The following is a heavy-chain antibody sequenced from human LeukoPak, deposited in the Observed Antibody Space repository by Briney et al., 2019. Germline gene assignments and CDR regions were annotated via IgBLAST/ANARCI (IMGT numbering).Heavy chain of an antibody. D-gene: IGHD3-10*01. J-gene: IGHJ5*02. V-gene: IGHV3-23*01. CDR3: ARDQAGSRHYADL. CDR2: ISPGGGPT. Sequence: PGGTLRLSCAGSGFPFSSHGMNSVRQAPGKVLEWVSGISPGGGPTYYADSVKGRFTISRDDLKSTLYLQMKTLRAEDTAVYYCARDQAGSRHYADLWGQGTLVTVSS. CDR1: GFPFSSHG.